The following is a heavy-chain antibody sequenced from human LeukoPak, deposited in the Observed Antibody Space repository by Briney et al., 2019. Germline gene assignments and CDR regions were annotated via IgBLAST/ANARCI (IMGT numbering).Heavy chain of an antibody. CDR3: AKGRVIYYDPTGYRPDDSFDI. J-gene: IGHJ3*02. CDR2: ISAYNGNT. D-gene: IGHD3-22*01. V-gene: IGHV1-18*01. Sequence: ASVKVSCKASGYTFTSYGISWVRQAPGQGLEWMGWISAYNGNTNYAQKLQGRVTMTTDTSTSTIYMELRSLRSDDTAVYYCAKGRVIYYDPTGYRPDDSFDIWGQGTMVTVSS. CDR1: GYTFTSYG.